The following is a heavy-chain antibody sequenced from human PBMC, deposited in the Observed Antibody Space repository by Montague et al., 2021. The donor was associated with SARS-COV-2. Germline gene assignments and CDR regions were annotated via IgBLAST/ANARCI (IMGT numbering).Heavy chain of an antibody. V-gene: IGHV4-59*01. Sequence: SETLSLTCHVSGDSISSYYYYWIRQSPGEGLEWIGFINYSGRTNXNPSLKSRTTLSLDTSKTQISLKVNSVTAADTAIYYCATTLTMLGGDTPSWFGPWGQGALVTVSS. CDR1: GDSISSYY. CDR2: INYSGRT. J-gene: IGHJ5*02. D-gene: IGHD3-16*01. CDR3: ATTLTMLGGDTPSWFGP.